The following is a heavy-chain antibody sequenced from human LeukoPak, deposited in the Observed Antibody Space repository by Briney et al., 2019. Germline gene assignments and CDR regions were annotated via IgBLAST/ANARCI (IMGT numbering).Heavy chain of an antibody. V-gene: IGHV1-69*05. D-gene: IGHD6-6*01. CDR2: IIPIFGTA. J-gene: IGHJ6*03. CDR1: GGTFSSYA. CDR3: ARVYSSSSRYYYYYMDV. Sequence: EASAKVSCKASGGTFSSYAISWVRQAPGQGLEWMGGIIPIFGTANYAQKFQGRVTITTDESTSTAYMELSSLRSEDTAVYYCARVYSSSSRYYYYYMDVWGKGTTVTVSS.